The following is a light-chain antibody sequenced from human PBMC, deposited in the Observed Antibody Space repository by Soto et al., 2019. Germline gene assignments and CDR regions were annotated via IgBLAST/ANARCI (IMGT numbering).Light chain of an antibody. CDR2: EVN. Sequence: QPVLTQPPSVSGSPGQSVTISCTGSSSDVGDYKHVSWYQQPPGTAPKLMIYEVNRRPSGVPDRFSGSTSGDTASLTISGLQTEDEADYYCTLYKTGSTFVFGTGTKLTVL. CDR1: SSDVGDYKH. CDR3: TLYKTGSTFV. J-gene: IGLJ1*01. V-gene: IGLV2-18*01.